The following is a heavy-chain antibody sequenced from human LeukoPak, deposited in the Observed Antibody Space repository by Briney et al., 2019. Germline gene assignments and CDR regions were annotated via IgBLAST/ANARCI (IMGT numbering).Heavy chain of an antibody. CDR2: IWYDGSKK. CDR3: ARYNTGSVDY. CDR1: GFTFSSYG. V-gene: IGHV3-33*01. J-gene: IGHJ4*02. D-gene: IGHD2-8*02. Sequence: QPGRSLRLSCAASGFTFSSYGMHWVRQAPGKGLEWVAVIWYDGSKKYYADSVKGRFTISSDNSKNTLYLEMDSLRAEDTAFYYCARYNTGSVDYWGQGTLVTVSS.